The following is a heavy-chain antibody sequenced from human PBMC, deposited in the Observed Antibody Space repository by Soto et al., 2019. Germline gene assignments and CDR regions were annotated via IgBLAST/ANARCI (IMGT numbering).Heavy chain of an antibody. CDR2: IWYDGSNK. Sequence: PGGSLRLSGAASGFTFSSYRMHWVRQAPGKGLEWVAVIWYDGSNKYYADSVKGRFTISRDNSKNTLYLQMNSLRAEDTAVYYCARHNDILNGYCGSHYIDHWGQGTTVTVSS. J-gene: IGHJ4*01. CDR1: GFTFSSYR. V-gene: IGHV3-33*01. D-gene: IGHD3-9*01. CDR3: ARHNDILNGYCGSHYIDH.